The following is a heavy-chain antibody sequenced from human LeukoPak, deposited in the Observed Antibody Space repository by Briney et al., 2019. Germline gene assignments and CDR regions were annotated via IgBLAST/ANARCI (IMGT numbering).Heavy chain of an antibody. CDR3: AKVPHYDSSGYYYYYYGMDV. CDR2: ISGSGGST. V-gene: IGHV3-23*01. D-gene: IGHD3-22*01. Sequence: PGGSLRLSCAASGFTFTIYAMSWVRQAPGKGLEWVSSISGSGGSTFYADSVKGRFTISRDNSKNTLYLQMNSLRAEDTAVYYCAKVPHYDSSGYYYYYYGMDVWGQGTTVTVSS. CDR1: GFTFTIYA. J-gene: IGHJ6*02.